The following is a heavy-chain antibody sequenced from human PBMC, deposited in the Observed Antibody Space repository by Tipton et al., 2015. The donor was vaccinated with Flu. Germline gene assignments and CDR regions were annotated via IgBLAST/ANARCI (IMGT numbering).Heavy chain of an antibody. CDR2: IYPDDSDT. V-gene: IGHV5-51*01. D-gene: IGHD2-21*02. CDR1: GSSFSSYW. Sequence: QLVQSGAEVKKPGESLRISCRGSGSSFSSYWIAWVRQMPGKGLEWMGIIYPDDSDTKYSPSFQGQVTFSADNSVNTAYLQWSSLKASDTAIYFCVRQNCGGDCWPGYWGQGTLVTVSS. CDR3: VRQNCGGDCWPGY. J-gene: IGHJ4*02.